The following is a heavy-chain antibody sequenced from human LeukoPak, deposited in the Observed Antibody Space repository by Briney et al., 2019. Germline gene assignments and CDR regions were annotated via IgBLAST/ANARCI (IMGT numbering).Heavy chain of an antibody. D-gene: IGHD1-26*01. CDR1: EFTFSNYW. CDR3: VRRVNSGTYYYFDY. J-gene: IGHJ4*02. V-gene: IGHV3-74*01. CDR2: INGDGSYT. Sequence: GGSLRLSCAASEFTFSNYWMNWVRQAPGKGLVWVSLINGDGSYTNYADSVKCRFTISRDDAKNTLYLQMNSLRAEDTAVYYCVRRVNSGTYYYFDYWGQGTLVTVSS.